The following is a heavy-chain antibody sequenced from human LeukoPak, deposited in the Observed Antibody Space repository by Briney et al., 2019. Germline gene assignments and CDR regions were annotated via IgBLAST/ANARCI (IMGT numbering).Heavy chain of an antibody. Sequence: ASVKVSCKASGYTFTGYYMHWVRQAPGQGLEWMGGIIPIFDTTNYAQKFQGRVTMTRNTSISTAYMELSSLRSEDTAVYYCARGGGGDWDGGDYMDVWGKGTTVTVSS. CDR1: GYTFTGYY. J-gene: IGHJ6*03. D-gene: IGHD2-21*02. V-gene: IGHV1-2*02. CDR2: IIPIFDTT. CDR3: ARGGGGDWDGGDYMDV.